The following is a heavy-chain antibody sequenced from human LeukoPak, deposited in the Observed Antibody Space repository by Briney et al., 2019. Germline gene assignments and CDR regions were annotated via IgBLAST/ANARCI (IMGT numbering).Heavy chain of an antibody. D-gene: IGHD1-26*01. V-gene: IGHV3-23*01. CDR1: GFSFSSYA. CDR2: ISGSGGST. Sequence: GGSLRLSCAASGFSFSSYAMSWVRQAPGKGLEWVSAISGSGGSTYYADSVKGRFTISRDNSKNTLYLQMNSLRAEDTAVYYCAEGKELLGAFDIWGQGTMVTVSS. J-gene: IGHJ3*02. CDR3: AEGKELLGAFDI.